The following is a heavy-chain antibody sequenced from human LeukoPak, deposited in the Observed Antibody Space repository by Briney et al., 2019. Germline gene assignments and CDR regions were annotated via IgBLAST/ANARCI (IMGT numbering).Heavy chain of an antibody. CDR2: SYHSGST. Sequence: SETLSLTCAVSGYSISSGYYWGWIRQPPGKGLEWIGRSYHSGSTYYNPSLKSRVTISVDTSNNQFSLKLNSATADDTPVSDWSRHTRPDYDFWSGLDYWGQGTLVTVSS. V-gene: IGHV4-38-2*01. J-gene: IGHJ4*02. CDR3: SRHTRPDYDFWSGLDY. CDR1: GYSISSGYY. D-gene: IGHD3-3*01.